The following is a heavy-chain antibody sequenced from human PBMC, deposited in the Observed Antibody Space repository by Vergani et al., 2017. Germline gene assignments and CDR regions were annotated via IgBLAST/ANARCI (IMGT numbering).Heavy chain of an antibody. J-gene: IGHJ4*02. V-gene: IGHV3-53*02. D-gene: IGHD6-19*01. CDR3: ATREYSSGWYYFDY. Sequence: EVQLVETGGGLIQPGGSLRLSCAASGFTVSSNYMSWVRQAPGKGLEWVSVIYSGGSTYYADSVKGRFTISRDNSKNTLYLLMNSLRAEDTAVYYCATREYSSGWYYFDYWGQGTLVTVSS. CDR2: IYSGGST. CDR1: GFTVSSNY.